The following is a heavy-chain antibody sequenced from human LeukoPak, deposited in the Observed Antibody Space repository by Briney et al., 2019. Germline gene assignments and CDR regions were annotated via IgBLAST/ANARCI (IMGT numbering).Heavy chain of an antibody. J-gene: IGHJ5*02. V-gene: IGHV4-61*01. Sequence: PSETLSLTCTVSGGSVSSGSYYWSWIRQPPGKGLEWIGYIYYSGSTNYNPSLKSRVTISVDTSKNQFSLKLSSVTAADTAVYYCASNLSGSYYNWFDPWGQGTPVTVSS. CDR3: ASNLSGSYYNWFDP. CDR2: IYYSGST. CDR1: GGSVSSGSYY. D-gene: IGHD1-26*01.